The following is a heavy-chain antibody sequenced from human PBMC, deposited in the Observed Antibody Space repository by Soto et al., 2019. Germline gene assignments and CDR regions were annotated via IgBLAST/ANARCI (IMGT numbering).Heavy chain of an antibody. Sequence: QVHLAQSGAEVKKPGSSVTVSCKASGGAFSSHAINWVRQDPGQGLEWMGGIIPMYGTPSDGQKFRGRVKIVADEATTTVYMELSSLRSEDTAIYYCAGSSASNSGSAYDIWGQGTVVTVSS. V-gene: IGHV1-69*12. D-gene: IGHD1-26*01. CDR3: AGSSASNSGSAYDI. J-gene: IGHJ3*02. CDR2: IIPMYGTP. CDR1: GGAFSSHA.